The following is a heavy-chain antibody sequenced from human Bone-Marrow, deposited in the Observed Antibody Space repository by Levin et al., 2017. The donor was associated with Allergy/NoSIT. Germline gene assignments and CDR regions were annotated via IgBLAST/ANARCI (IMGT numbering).Heavy chain of an antibody. CDR2: ISSSGSTI. V-gene: IGHV3-48*03. D-gene: IGHD2-2*01. Sequence: GESLKISCAASGFTFSSYEMNWVRQAPGKGLEWVSYISSSGSTIYYADSVKGRFTISRDNAKNSLYLQMNSLRAEDTAVYYCASWYCSSTSCIGGGGYYYYGMDVWGQGTTVTVSS. CDR3: ASWYCSSTSCIGGGGYYYYGMDV. CDR1: GFTFSSYE. J-gene: IGHJ6*02.